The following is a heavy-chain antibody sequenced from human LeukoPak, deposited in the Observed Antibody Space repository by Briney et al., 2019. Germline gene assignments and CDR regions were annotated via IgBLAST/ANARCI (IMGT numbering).Heavy chain of an antibody. CDR3: ARGGGFYGSGTTHFDY. Sequence: SSETLSRKCAGAGGSISSGAYAWSWIRQPPGKGLELIGDIYRSGSTSYNPSLNSRVSITIAKSKNQFSLNLSSVIAADTAFYYCARGGGFYGSGTTHFDYCGHGTLVTIFS. V-gene: IGHV4-30-2*01. CDR2: IYRSGST. D-gene: IGHD3-10*01. CDR1: GGSISSGAYA. J-gene: IGHJ4*01.